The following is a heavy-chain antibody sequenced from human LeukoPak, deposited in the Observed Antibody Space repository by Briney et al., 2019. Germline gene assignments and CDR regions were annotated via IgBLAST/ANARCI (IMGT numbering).Heavy chain of an antibody. Sequence: GGSLRLSCAASGFTFSSYSMNWVRQAPGKGLEWVSPINSSSSYIYYADSVKGRFTISRDNAKNSLYLQMNSLRAEDTAVYYCARDTFGGVIAEYYFDYWGQGTLVTVSS. V-gene: IGHV3-21*01. CDR3: ARDTFGGVIAEYYFDY. CDR1: GFTFSSYS. D-gene: IGHD3-16*02. CDR2: INSSSSYI. J-gene: IGHJ4*02.